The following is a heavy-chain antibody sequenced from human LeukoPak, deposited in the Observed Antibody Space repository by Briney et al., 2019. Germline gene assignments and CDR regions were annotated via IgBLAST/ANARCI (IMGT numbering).Heavy chain of an antibody. D-gene: IGHD1-1*01. Sequence: GGSLRLSCAASGFTVSSNYMSWVRQAPGKGLEWVSVFSTGGSTYYADSVKGRFTISRDNSKNTLYLQMNSLRAEDTAVYYCARAPQTNDYYFYGMDVWGQGTTVTVSS. CDR1: GFTVSSNY. J-gene: IGHJ6*02. V-gene: IGHV3-66*01. CDR3: ARAPQTNDYYFYGMDV. CDR2: FSTGGST.